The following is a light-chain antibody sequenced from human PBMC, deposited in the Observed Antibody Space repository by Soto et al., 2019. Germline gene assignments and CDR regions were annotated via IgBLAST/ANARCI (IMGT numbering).Light chain of an antibody. CDR1: QSISSW. V-gene: IGKV1-5*03. CDR3: QHYNSYWT. J-gene: IGKJ1*01. Sequence: DIQMTQSPSTLSASVGDRVTITCRASQSISSWLAWYQQKAGKAPKLLIYKASSLESGVPLRFSGSGSGTEFTLTISRLQPDDFATYYCQHYNSYWTFGQGTKVEIK. CDR2: KAS.